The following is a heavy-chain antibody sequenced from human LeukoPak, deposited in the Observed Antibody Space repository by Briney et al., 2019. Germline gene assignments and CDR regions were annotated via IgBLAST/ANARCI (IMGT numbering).Heavy chain of an antibody. J-gene: IGHJ5*02. V-gene: IGHV3-7*01. D-gene: IGHD6-6*01. CDR3: ARRSEGISSSGWFDP. Sequence: GGSLRLSCAASGFTFSSHWMSWVRQAPGKGLEWVANIKQDGSEKYYVDSVKGRFTISRDNAKNSLYLQMDSLRAEDTAVYYCARRSEGISSSGWFDPWGQGTLVTVSS. CDR2: IKQDGSEK. CDR1: GFTFSSHW.